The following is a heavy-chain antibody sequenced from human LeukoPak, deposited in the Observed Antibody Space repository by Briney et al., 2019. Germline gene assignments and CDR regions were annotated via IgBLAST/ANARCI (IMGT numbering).Heavy chain of an antibody. CDR1: GFTFSSYS. CDR2: ISSDGDNT. D-gene: IGHD2-21*01. CDR3: ARAALEYCGGDCLDY. J-gene: IGHJ4*02. V-gene: IGHV3-64*02. Sequence: GGSLRLSCAASGFTFSSYSMHWVRQAPGKGLEYVSVISSDGDNTYYADSVKGRFTISRDNSKNTLYLQMGSLRAEDMAVYYCARAALEYCGGDCLDYWGQGTLVTVPS.